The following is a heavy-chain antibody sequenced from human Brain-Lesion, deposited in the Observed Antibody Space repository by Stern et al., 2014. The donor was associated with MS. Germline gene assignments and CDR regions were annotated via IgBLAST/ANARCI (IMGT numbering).Heavy chain of an antibody. CDR2: IYHSGGT. CDR3: ARELPDLNAFDI. D-gene: IGHD1-14*01. V-gene: IGHV4-4*02. Sequence: QVQLQQWGPGLVKPSGTLSLTCAVSGGSISSSNWWSWVRQSPGTGLEWIGEIYHSGGTKYSPSFESRVIISVDKSKNHFSLKLSYVTAADTAVYYCARELPDLNAFDIWGQGTMVTVSS. CDR1: GGSISSSNW. J-gene: IGHJ3*02.